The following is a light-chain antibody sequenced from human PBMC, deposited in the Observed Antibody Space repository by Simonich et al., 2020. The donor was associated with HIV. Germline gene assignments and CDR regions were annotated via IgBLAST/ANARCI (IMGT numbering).Light chain of an antibody. CDR3: QQYGSSPT. J-gene: IGKJ1*01. CDR1: QSVSIRY. V-gene: IGKV3-20*01. CDR2: STS. Sequence: EIVLTQSPGTLSLSPGERATLSCRASQSVSIRYFAWYQQKPGQAPRLLIYSTSSRAPGIPDRFSGSGSGTDFTLTISRLEPEDFAVYYCQQYGSSPTFGQGTKVEIK.